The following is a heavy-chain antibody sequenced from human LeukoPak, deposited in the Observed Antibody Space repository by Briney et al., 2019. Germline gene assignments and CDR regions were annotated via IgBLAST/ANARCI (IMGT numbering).Heavy chain of an antibody. CDR2: IYGSGDGT. CDR3: ARDEETPSGYDFWSGYSTVDAFDI. Sequence: AGGSLRLSCVASGFTFSTYSMSWVRQAPGKGLEWVSGIYGSGDGTFYADSVKGRFTISRDNSKNTLFLHMDSLRAEDTAVYYCARDEETPSGYDFWSGYSTVDAFDIWGQGTMVTVSS. V-gene: IGHV3-23*01. J-gene: IGHJ3*02. CDR1: GFTFSTYS. D-gene: IGHD3-3*01.